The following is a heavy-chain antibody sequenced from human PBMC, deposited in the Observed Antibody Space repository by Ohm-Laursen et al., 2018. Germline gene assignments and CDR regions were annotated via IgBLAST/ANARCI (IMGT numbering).Heavy chain of an antibody. J-gene: IGHJ4*02. V-gene: IGHV1-69*04. CDR1: GGTFSSYA. CDR2: IIPILGIA. CDR3: ATPYLSSTETLDY. Sequence: SVKVSCKASGGTFSSYAISWVRQAPGQGLEWMGRIIPILGIANYAQKFQGRVTITADKSTSTAYMELSSLRSEDTAVYYCATPYLSSTETLDYWGQGTLVTVSS. D-gene: IGHD2-2*01.